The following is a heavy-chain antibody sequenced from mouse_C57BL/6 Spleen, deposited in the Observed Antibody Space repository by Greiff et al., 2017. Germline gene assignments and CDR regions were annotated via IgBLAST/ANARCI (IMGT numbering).Heavy chain of an antibody. J-gene: IGHJ4*01. CDR1: GFSLTSYG. CDR3: ARSLYDYDGYYYAMDY. V-gene: IGHV2-2*01. D-gene: IGHD2-4*01. CDR2: IWSGGST. Sequence: VQLQQSGPGPVQPSQSLSITCTVSGFSLTSYGVHWVRQSPGKGLEWLGVIWSGGSTDYNAAFISRLSISKDNSKSQVFFKMNSLQADDTAIYYCARSLYDYDGYYYAMDYWGQGTSVTVSS.